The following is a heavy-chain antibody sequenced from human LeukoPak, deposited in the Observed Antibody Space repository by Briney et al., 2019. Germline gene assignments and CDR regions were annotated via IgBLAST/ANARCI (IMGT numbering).Heavy chain of an antibody. J-gene: IGHJ3*02. CDR1: GYTFTGYY. Sequence: ASVKVSCKASGYTFTGYYMHWVRQAPGQGLEWMGWINPNSGGTNYAQKFQGRVTITRNTSISTAYMDLSSLMSEDTAVYYCARGLSSGWDDAFDIWGQGTMVTVSS. V-gene: IGHV1-2*02. CDR3: ARGLSSGWDDAFDI. CDR2: INPNSGGT. D-gene: IGHD6-19*01.